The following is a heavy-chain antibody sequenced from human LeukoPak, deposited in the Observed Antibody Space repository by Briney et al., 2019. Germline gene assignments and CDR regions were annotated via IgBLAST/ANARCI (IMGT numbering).Heavy chain of an antibody. CDR3: ARALALRKWWWSY. CDR1: GFTVSSNY. CDR2: IYSGGST. Sequence: GGSLRLSCAASGFTVSSNYMTWVRQAPGKGLEWVSVIYSGGSTYYADSVKGRFTISRDNSKNTLYLQMNSLRAEDTAVYYCARALALRKWWWSYWGKGTLVTVSS. V-gene: IGHV3-53*01. D-gene: IGHD2-21*01. J-gene: IGHJ4*02.